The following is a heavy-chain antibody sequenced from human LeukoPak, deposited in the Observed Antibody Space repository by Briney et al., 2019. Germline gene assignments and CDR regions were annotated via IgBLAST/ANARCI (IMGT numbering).Heavy chain of an antibody. CDR1: GGSFSGYY. D-gene: IGHD6-19*01. CDR3: ASTGYSSGHDAFDI. V-gene: IGHV4-34*01. Sequence: KPSETLSLTCAVYGGSFSGYYWSWIRQPPGKGLEWIGEINHSGSTNYNPSLKSRVTISVDTSKNQFSLKLSSVTAADTAVYYCASTGYSSGHDAFDIWGQGTMVTVSS. J-gene: IGHJ3*02. CDR2: INHSGST.